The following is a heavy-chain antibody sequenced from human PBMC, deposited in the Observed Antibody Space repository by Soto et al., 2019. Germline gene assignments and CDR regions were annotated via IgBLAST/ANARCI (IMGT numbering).Heavy chain of an antibody. V-gene: IGHV1-18*04. Sequence: ASVEVSCKASGYTFTSYGISSVRQATGQGLEWMGWISAYNGNTNYAQKLQGRVTMTTDTSTSTAYMELRSLRSDDTAVYYCARESSGTYFRYYDDNSVMAVRGQGTTVPVSS. J-gene: IGHJ6*02. CDR2: ISAYNGNT. D-gene: IGHD1-26*01. CDR3: ARESSGTYFRYYDDNSVMAV. CDR1: GYTFTSYG.